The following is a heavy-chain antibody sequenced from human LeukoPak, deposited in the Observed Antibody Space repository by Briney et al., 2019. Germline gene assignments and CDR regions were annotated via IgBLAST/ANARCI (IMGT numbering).Heavy chain of an antibody. CDR2: ISSSGSTI. V-gene: IGHV3-11*01. J-gene: IGHJ4*02. CDR1: GFTFSNAW. CDR3: ARDSRYDSSGYSGY. D-gene: IGHD3-22*01. Sequence: GGSLRLSCAASGFTFSNAWMSWIRQAPGKGLEWVSYISSSGSTIYYADSVKGRFTISRDNAKNSLYLQMNSLRAEDTAVYYCARDSRYDSSGYSGYWGQGTLVTVSS.